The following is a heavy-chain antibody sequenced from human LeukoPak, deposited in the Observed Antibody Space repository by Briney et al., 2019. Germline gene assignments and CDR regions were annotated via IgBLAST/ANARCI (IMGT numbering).Heavy chain of an antibody. J-gene: IGHJ4*02. D-gene: IGHD6-19*01. CDR2: ISWDGDTT. V-gene: IGHV3-43*01. CDR3: AKDSLQQIALAGTAFDY. Sequence: GGSLRLSCAASGFTFDDYTMHWVRQTPGKGLEWVSGISWDGDTTYYADSVEGRFTISRDNNKNSLYLQMNSLRTEDTAFYYCAKDSLQQIALAGTAFDYWGQGTLVTVSS. CDR1: GFTFDDYT.